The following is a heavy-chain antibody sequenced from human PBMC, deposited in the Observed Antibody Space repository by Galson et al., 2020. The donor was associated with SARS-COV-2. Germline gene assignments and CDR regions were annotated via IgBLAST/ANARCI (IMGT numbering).Heavy chain of an antibody. Sequence: GESLKISCAASGFTFSSYAMHWVRQAPGKGLEWVAVISYDGSNKYYADSVKGRFTISRDNSKNTLYLQMNSLRAEDTAVYYCASGYPHFGYWGQGTLVTVSS. CDR2: ISYDGSNK. V-gene: IGHV3-30*04. CDR3: ASGYPHFGY. D-gene: IGHD3-22*01. J-gene: IGHJ4*02. CDR1: GFTFSSYA.